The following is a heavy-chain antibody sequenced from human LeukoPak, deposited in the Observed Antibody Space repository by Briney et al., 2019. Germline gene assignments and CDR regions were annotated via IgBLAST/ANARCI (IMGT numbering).Heavy chain of an antibody. CDR3: AKDLPAAYFDY. CDR2: IKEDGGEA. J-gene: IGHJ4*02. D-gene: IGHD2-2*01. CDR1: GFTFSSYW. Sequence: GGSLRLSCETSGFTFSSYWMTWVRQAPGKGLEWVANIKEDGGEAYYVGSVKGRFTVSRDNAKNSLYLQMNSLRAEDTAVYHCAKDLPAAYFDYWGQGTLVTVSS. V-gene: IGHV3-7*04.